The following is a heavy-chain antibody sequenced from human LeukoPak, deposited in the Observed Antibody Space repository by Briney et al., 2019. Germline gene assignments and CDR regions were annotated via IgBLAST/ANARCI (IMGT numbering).Heavy chain of an antibody. CDR1: GFTFNNYA. V-gene: IGHV3-23*01. J-gene: IGHJ4*02. Sequence: GGSLRLSCAASGFTFNNYAMSWVRQAPGKGLEWVSEISDSGGSTYYADSVKGRFTVSRDNPKNTVYLQMNGLRVEDTAVYYCAPRHCIRNTCYLGFDYWGQGALVTVSS. CDR3: APRHCIRNTCYLGFDY. D-gene: IGHD2-2*01. CDR2: ISDSGGST.